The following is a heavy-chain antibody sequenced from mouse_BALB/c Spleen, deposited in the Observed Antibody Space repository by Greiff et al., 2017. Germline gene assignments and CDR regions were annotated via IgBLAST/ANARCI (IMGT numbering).Heavy chain of an antibody. Sequence: VHLVESGAELAKPGASVKMSCKASGYTFTSYWMHWVKQRPGQGLEWIGYINPSTGYTEYNQKFKDKATLTADKSSSTAYMQLSSLTSEDSAVYYCARNGYYPTCYAMDYWGQGTSVTGSS. CDR2: INPSTGYT. CDR1: GYTFTSYW. D-gene: IGHD2-3*01. J-gene: IGHJ4*01. V-gene: IGHV1-7*01. CDR3: ARNGYYPTCYAMDY.